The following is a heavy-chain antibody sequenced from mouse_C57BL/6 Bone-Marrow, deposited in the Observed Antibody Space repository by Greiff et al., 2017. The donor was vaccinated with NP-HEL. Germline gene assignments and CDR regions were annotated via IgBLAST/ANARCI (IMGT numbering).Heavy chain of an antibody. J-gene: IGHJ4*01. D-gene: IGHD2-10*02. CDR3: ASAWYGKGNYAMDY. Sequence: EVKVEESGGGLVKPGGSLKLSCAASGFTFSNYTMSWVRQTPEKRLEWVATISGGGGNIYYPDSVKGRFTISRDHAKNTLYLQMNSLRSKDTALYYYASAWYGKGNYAMDYWGQGTSVTVSS. CDR2: ISGGGGNI. V-gene: IGHV5-9*01. CDR1: GFTFSNYT.